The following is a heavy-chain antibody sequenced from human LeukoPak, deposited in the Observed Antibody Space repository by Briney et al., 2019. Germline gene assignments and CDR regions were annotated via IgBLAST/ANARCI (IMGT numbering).Heavy chain of an antibody. CDR1: GGSISSSSYY. Sequence: SETLSLTCTVSGGSISSSSYYWGWIRQPPGKGLEWFGSIYYSGSTYYNPSLKSRVTMSVDTSKNQFSVKLSYVTAADTAVYYCARVVVFGVVSSDYYYYYMDVWGKGTTVTVSS. CDR2: IYYSGST. J-gene: IGHJ6*03. CDR3: ARVVVFGVVSSDYYYYYMDV. V-gene: IGHV4-39*07. D-gene: IGHD3-3*01.